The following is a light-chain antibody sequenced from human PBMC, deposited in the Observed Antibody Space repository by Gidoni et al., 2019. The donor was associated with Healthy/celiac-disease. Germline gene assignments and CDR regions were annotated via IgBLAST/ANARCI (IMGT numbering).Light chain of an antibody. CDR1: QSVSSN. CDR3: QQYNNWPPGT. J-gene: IGKJ5*01. CDR2: GAS. V-gene: IGKV3-15*01. Sequence: EIVMTQSPATLSVSPGERATLSCRASQSVSSNLAWYQQKPGQAPRLLIYGASTRATGIPARFSVSGSGTEFTLTLSSLQSEDFAVYYCQQYNNWPPGTFGQGTRLEIK.